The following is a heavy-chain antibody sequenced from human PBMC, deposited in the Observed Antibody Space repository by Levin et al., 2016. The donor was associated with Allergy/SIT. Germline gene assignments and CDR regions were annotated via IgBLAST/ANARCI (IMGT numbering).Heavy chain of an antibody. Sequence: SETLSLTCTVSGGSVSSGSYYWSWIRQPPGKGLEWIGYIYYSGSTNYNPSLKSRVTISVDTSKNQFSLKLSSVTAADTAVYYCARAPNWGSAEFDYWGQGTLVTVSS. J-gene: IGHJ4*02. V-gene: IGHV4-61*01. CDR2: IYYSGST. CDR3: ARAPNWGSAEFDY. D-gene: IGHD7-27*01. CDR1: GGSVSSGSYY.